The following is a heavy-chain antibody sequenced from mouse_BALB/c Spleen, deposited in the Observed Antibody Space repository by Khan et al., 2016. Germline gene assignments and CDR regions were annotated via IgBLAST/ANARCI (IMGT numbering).Heavy chain of an antibody. J-gene: IGHJ2*01. CDR1: GYSITSDYA. CDR3: ARDYGYYFDY. V-gene: IGHV3-2*02. Sequence: EVQLQESGPGLVKPSQSLSLTCTVTGYSITSDYAWNWIRQFPGNKVEWMGYISYSGSTSYNPSLKSRISITRDTSKNQFFLQLNSVTTEDTATYYCARDYGYYFDYWGQGTTLTVSS. CDR2: ISYSGST. D-gene: IGHD1-2*01.